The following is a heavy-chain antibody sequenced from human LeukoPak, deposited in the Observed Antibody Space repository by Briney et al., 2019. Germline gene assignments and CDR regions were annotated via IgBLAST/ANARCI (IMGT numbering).Heavy chain of an antibody. D-gene: IGHD2-15*01. J-gene: IGHJ4*02. CDR1: GFTFSSSW. CDR3: ARVSLIITDSL. CDR2: INPDGNDK. Sequence: PGGSLRLSCAASGFTFSSSWMSWVRQAPGEGLEWVANINPDGNDKYYVDSSKGRFTISRDNAKNSLYLQMSSLRADDTAVYFCARVSLIITDSLWGQGTLVTVSS. V-gene: IGHV3-7*01.